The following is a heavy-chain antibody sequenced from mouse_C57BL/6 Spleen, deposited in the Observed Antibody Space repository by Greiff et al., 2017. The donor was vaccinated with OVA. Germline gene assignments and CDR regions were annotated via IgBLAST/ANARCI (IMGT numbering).Heavy chain of an antibody. CDR3: ARVETAKGFAY. J-gene: IGHJ3*01. Sequence: EVQLQQSGPELVKPGASVKMSCKASGYTFTDYNMHWVKQSHGTSLEWIGYINPNNGGTSYNQKFKGKATLTVNKSSSTAYMELRSLTSEDSAVYYCARVETAKGFAYWGQGTLVTVSA. CDR2: INPNNGGT. V-gene: IGHV1-22*01. CDR1: GYTFTDYN. D-gene: IGHD4-1*01.